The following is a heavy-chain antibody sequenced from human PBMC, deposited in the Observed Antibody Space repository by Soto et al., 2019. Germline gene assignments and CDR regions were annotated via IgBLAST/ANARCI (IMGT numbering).Heavy chain of an antibody. CDR3: ARRFCSGSTCFYMDV. CDR2: LSRSGIT. D-gene: IGHD2-15*01. J-gene: IGHJ6*04. Sequence: PSETLSLTCTVSGDSINTRSHYWAWIRQPPGKGLEWIGCLSRSGITYYNPSLEGRVTISVDTSKIQSTLKVTSVTAADTAVYFCARRFCSGSTCFYMDVWGKGTTVTVSS. CDR1: GDSINTRSHY. V-gene: IGHV4-39*01.